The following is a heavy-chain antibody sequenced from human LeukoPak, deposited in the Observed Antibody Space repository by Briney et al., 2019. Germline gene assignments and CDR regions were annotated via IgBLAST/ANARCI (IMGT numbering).Heavy chain of an antibody. V-gene: IGHV3-74*01. CDR1: GFTVSSHW. CDR2: INTDESKI. J-gene: IGHJ4*02. CDR3: ARGGLFKYFFDY. D-gene: IGHD2-15*01. Sequence: GGSPRLPCAASGFTVSSHWMHWVRQTPGKGLVWVSRINTDESKINHADSVKGRFTNSRDNAKNMLYLQMNSLRAEDTAVYYCARGGLFKYFFDYWGQGTPVTVSS.